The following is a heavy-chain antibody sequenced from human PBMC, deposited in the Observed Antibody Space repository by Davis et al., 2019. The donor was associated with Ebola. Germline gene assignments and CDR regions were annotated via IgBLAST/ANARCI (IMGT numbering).Heavy chain of an antibody. CDR2: ISYDGSNK. D-gene: IGHD3-10*01. Sequence: PGGSLRLSCAASGFTFSIYGMHWVRQAPGKGLEWVAVISYDGSNKYYADSVKGRFTISRDNSKNTLYLQMNSLRAEDTAVYYCAKDLYGSAPVYYYMDVWGKGTTVTVSS. J-gene: IGHJ6*03. V-gene: IGHV3-30*18. CDR3: AKDLYGSAPVYYYMDV. CDR1: GFTFSIYG.